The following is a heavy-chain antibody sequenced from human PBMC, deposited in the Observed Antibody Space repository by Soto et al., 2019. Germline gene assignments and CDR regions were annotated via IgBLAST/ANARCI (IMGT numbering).Heavy chain of an antibody. V-gene: IGHV1-8*01. CDR2: MNPNTGNT. J-gene: IGHJ4*02. Sequence: QVLLVQSGAEVKKPGASVKVSCEASGYTFVDYDINWVRQAAGQGLEWMGWMNPNTGNTAYAEKFQGRLTLTRDTSINTAFMELKGLTAEDTAMYYCARCLSSYSDHWAQGTHFTVSS. CDR1: GYTFVDYD. CDR3: ARCLSSYSDH. D-gene: IGHD6-13*01.